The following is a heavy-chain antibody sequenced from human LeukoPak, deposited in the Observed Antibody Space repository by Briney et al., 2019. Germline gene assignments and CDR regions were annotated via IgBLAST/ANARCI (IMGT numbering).Heavy chain of an antibody. Sequence: SETLSLTCTVSGGSISSGGYYWSWIRQHPGKGLEWIGYIYYSGSTYYNPSLKSRVTISVDTSKNQFSLKLSSVTAADTAVYYCARVHGYYGSELPGRFDPWGQGTLVTVSS. V-gene: IGHV4-31*03. J-gene: IGHJ5*02. D-gene: IGHD3-10*01. CDR2: IYYSGST. CDR3: ARVHGYYGSELPGRFDP. CDR1: GGSISSGGYY.